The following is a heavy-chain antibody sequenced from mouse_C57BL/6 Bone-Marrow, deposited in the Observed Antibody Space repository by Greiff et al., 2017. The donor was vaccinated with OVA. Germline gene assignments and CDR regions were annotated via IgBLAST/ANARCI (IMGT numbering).Heavy chain of an antibody. CDR1: GYTFTSYW. V-gene: IGHV1-59*01. CDR3: AREDDYDGGYAMDY. CDR2: IDPSDSYT. D-gene: IGHD2-4*01. J-gene: IGHJ4*01. Sequence: VQLQQPGAELVRPGTSVKLSCKASGYTFTSYWMHWVKQRPGQGLEWIGVIDPSDSYTNYNQKFKGKATLTVDTSSSTAYMQLSSLTSEDSAVDYCAREDDYDGGYAMDYWGQGTSVTVSS.